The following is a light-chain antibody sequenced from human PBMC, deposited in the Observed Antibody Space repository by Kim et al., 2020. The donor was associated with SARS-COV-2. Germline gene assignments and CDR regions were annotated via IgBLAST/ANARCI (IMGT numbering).Light chain of an antibody. Sequence: VSPGEGATLSCRASQNINRNLAWYQQKPGQPPSLLIYGASTRATGIPARFSGSGSGTEFTLTISSLQSEDFAVYYCQQYNSWPLTFGGGTKVDIK. V-gene: IGKV3-15*01. CDR3: QQYNSWPLT. J-gene: IGKJ4*01. CDR2: GAS. CDR1: QNINRN.